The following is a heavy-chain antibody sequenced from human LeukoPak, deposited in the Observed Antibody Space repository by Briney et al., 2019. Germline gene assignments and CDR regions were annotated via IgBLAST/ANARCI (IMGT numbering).Heavy chain of an antibody. CDR1: GASLARDMYH. D-gene: IGHD2-15*01. V-gene: IGHV4-39*01. CDR3: ARRGDAWQILYSFDV. J-gene: IGHJ3*01. CDR2: IYYDAST. Sequence: SETLSLTCTVSGASLARDMYHWGWVRQSPGKGLEWLGTIYYDASTFYSPSFKSRVTISINASKKQLSLNLASVTAADTAVYYCARRGDAWQILYSFDVWGQGTAVIVSS.